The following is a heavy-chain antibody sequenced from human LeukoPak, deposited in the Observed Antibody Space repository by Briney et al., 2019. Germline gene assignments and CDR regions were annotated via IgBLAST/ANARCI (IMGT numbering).Heavy chain of an antibody. J-gene: IGHJ4*02. Sequence: SETLSLTCTVSGGSISSYYWSWIRQPPGKGLEWIGYIYYSGSTYYNPSLKSRVTISVDTSKNQFSLKLSSVTAADTAVYYCARVLRDRYSSSWYWVDYWGQGTLVTVSS. CDR3: ARVLRDRYSSSWYWVDY. V-gene: IGHV4-59*12. CDR1: GGSISSYY. CDR2: IYYSGST. D-gene: IGHD6-13*01.